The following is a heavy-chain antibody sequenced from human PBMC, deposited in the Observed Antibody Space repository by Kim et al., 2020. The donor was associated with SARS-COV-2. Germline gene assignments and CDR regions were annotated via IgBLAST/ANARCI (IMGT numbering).Heavy chain of an antibody. D-gene: IGHD3-9*01. CDR1: GYTFTSYG. CDR2: ISAYNGNT. CDR3: ARDGPDYDILTGGYYYYYGMDV. J-gene: IGHJ6*02. V-gene: IGHV1-18*01. Sequence: ASVKVSCKASGYTFTSYGISWVRQAPGQGLEWMGWISAYNGNTNYAQKLQGRVTMTTDTSTSTAYMELRSLRSDDTAVYYCARDGPDYDILTGGYYYYYGMDVWGQGTTVTVSS.